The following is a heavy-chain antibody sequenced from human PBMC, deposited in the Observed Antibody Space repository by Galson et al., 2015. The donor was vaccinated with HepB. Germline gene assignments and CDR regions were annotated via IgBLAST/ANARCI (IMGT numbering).Heavy chain of an antibody. CDR2: IIPILGIA. CDR1: GGTFSSYA. D-gene: IGHD6-19*01. V-gene: IGHV1-69*04. Sequence: SVKVSCKASGGTFSSYAISWVRQAPGQGLEWMGRIIPILGIANYAQKFQGRVTITADKSTSTAYMELSSLRSEDTAVYYCARARAAEFQWLEYIGWFDPWGQGTLVTVSS. J-gene: IGHJ5*02. CDR3: ARARAAEFQWLEYIGWFDP.